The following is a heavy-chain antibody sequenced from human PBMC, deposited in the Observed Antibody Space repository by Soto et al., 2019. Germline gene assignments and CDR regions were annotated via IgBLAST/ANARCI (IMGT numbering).Heavy chain of an antibody. CDR2: INSDGSST. J-gene: IGHJ6*02. CDR1: GFTFSSYS. Sequence: PGGSLRLSCAASGFTFSSYSMNWVRQAPGKGLEWVSRINSDGSSTSYADSVKGRFTISRDNAKNTLYLQMNSLRAEDTAVYYCARGRAMSYYNKYYYYGMDVWGQGTTVTVSS. V-gene: IGHV3-74*01. CDR3: ARGRAMSYYNKYYYYGMDV. D-gene: IGHD3-10*01.